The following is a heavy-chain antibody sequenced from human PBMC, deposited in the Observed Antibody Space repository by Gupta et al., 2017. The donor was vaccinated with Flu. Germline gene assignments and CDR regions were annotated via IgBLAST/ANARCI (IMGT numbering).Heavy chain of an antibody. V-gene: IGHV4-38-2*02. J-gene: IGHJ4*02. CDR1: GYSISSGYY. CDR3: ARDAGDYEGTFDY. CDR2: IYQSGST. D-gene: IGHD4-17*01. Sequence: QVQLQESGPGLVKPSETLSLTCAVSGYSISSGYYWGWILQPPGKGLEWIGSIYQSGSTYYNPSLKSRVTISVDTSKNQFSLKLSSVTAADTAVDYGARDAGDYEGTFDYWGQGSLVSVSS.